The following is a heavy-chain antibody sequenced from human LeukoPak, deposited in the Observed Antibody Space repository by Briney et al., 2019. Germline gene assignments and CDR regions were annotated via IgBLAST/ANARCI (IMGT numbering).Heavy chain of an antibody. CDR2: INQDGSEK. CDR1: GFGHSNYW. J-gene: IGHJ4*02. V-gene: IGHV3-7*01. Sequence: GGSLRLSCAVSGFGHSNYWMTWVRQAPGKGLEWVATINQDGSEKYYVDSVKGRFTISRDNAKNSLYLQMNSLRAEDTAVYYCARVVSGNSAYWGQGTLVTVSS. D-gene: IGHD4-23*01. CDR3: ARVVSGNSAY.